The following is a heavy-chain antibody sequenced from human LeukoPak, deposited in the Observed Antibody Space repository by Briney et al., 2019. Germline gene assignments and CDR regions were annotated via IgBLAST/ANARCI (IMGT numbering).Heavy chain of an antibody. CDR2: IYYSGST. D-gene: IGHD6-19*01. J-gene: IGHJ6*02. V-gene: IGHV4-39*01. CDR1: GGSISSSSYY. CDR3: ASQYSSGWSYYYCGMDV. Sequence: PSETLSLTCTVSGGSISSSSYYWGWIRQPPGKGLEWIGSIYYSGSTYYNPSLKSRVTISVDTSKNQFSLKLSSVTAADTAVYYCASQYSSGWSYYYCGMDVWGQGTTVTVSS.